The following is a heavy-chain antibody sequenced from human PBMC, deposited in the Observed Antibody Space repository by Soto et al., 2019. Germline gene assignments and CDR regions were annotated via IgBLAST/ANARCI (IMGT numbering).Heavy chain of an antibody. CDR3: AKDLIDYSNSYFDY. D-gene: IGHD4-4*01. Sequence: ESGGGLVQPGGSLRLSCATAVFSFSNYAMSWVRQAPGKGLEWVAAITSVGYTYYVDSLKGRFTISRDNSKNTLYLQMNSLRAEDTAVYYCAKDLIDYSNSYFDYWGQGTLVTVSS. V-gene: IGHV3-23*01. CDR2: ITSVGYT. J-gene: IGHJ4*02. CDR1: VFSFSNYA.